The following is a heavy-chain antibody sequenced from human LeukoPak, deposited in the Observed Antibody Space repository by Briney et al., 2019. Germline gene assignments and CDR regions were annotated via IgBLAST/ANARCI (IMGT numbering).Heavy chain of an antibody. J-gene: IGHJ4*02. CDR2: ISAYNGNT. CDR1: GYTFTSYG. D-gene: IGHD4-17*01. CDR3: ARGHDYGDYADY. V-gene: IGHV1-18*01. Sequence: ASVKVSCMASGYTFTSYGISWVRQAPGQGLEWMGWISAYNGNTNYAQKFQGRVTMTRDTSISTAYMELSRLRSDDTAVYYCARGHDYGDYADYWGQGTLVTVSS.